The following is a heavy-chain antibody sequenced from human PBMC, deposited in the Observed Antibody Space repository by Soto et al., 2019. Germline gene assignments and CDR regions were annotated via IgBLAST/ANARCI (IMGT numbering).Heavy chain of an antibody. J-gene: IGHJ5*02. Sequence: ASVKVSCKASGFTFSTNDINWVRQAPGQGLQWMGWMDANVDATDSPQEFKGRVTMTWNASISTAYMELSNLKSDDTAVYYCAREVVDGSSLWLDPWGQGTLVTVSS. CDR1: GFTFSTND. CDR2: MDANVDAT. V-gene: IGHV1-8*01. D-gene: IGHD3-10*01. CDR3: AREVVDGSSLWLDP.